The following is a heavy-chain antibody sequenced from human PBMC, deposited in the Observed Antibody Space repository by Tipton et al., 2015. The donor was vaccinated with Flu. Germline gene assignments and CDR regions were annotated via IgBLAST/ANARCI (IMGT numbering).Heavy chain of an antibody. CDR3: ARDLRDGYNLGHDY. J-gene: IGHJ4*02. CDR2: ISSSGSTI. V-gene: IGHV3-48*03. Sequence: SLRLSCAASGFTFSSYEMNWVRQAPGKGLEWVSYISSSGSTIYYADSVKGRFTISRDNAKNSLYLQMNSLRAEDTAVYYCARDLRDGYNLGHDYWGQGTLVTVSS. CDR1: GFTFSSYE. D-gene: IGHD5-24*01.